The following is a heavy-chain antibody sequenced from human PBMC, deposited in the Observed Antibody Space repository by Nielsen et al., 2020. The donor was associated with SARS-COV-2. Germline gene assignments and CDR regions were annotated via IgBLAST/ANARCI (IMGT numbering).Heavy chain of an antibody. J-gene: IGHJ5*02. D-gene: IGHD2-2*01. CDR1: GYTFTNYG. V-gene: IGHV1-18*04. CDR2: ISGHNGDT. CDR3: ARYSTGWFSGLYWFDP. Sequence: ASVNVSCKASGYTFTNYGISWVRQAPGQGLEWLGWISGHNGDTYYVQKVQDRLTLTADSSTSTASLEPTSLTSDDTAVYYCARYSTGWFSGLYWFDPWGQGTLVTVST.